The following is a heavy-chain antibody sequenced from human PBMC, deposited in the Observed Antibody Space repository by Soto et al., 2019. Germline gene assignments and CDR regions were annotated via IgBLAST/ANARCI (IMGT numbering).Heavy chain of an antibody. D-gene: IGHD3-3*01. Sequence: QVQLVESGGGVVQPGRSLRLSCAASGFTFSSYAMHWVRQAPGKGLVWVAVISYDGSNKYYADSVKGRFTISRDNSKNTLYLQMNSLRAEDTAVYYCARDPYDFWSGYSYYFDYWGQGTLVTVSS. CDR3: ARDPYDFWSGYSYYFDY. V-gene: IGHV3-30-3*01. J-gene: IGHJ4*02. CDR1: GFTFSSYA. CDR2: ISYDGSNK.